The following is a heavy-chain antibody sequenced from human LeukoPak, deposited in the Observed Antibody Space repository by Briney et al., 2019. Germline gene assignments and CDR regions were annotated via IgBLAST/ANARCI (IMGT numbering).Heavy chain of an antibody. V-gene: IGHV3-20*01. CDR3: AGGDRNGWSFDY. J-gene: IGHJ4*02. CDR1: GCRFDDHG. D-gene: IGHD6-19*01. Sequence: PGGALRLSCAASGCRFDDHGLSGLPQVAGKGVEGLFGISGNGASTAYGDSVNASFTNSRDNAKNSLYLQMTSLSAEDKALYHCAGGDRNGWSFDYWGQGILVTVSS. CDR2: ISGNGAST.